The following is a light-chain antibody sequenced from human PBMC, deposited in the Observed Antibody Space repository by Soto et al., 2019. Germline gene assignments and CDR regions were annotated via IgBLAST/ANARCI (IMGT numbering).Light chain of an antibody. CDR1: QSVINN. CDR3: QQYNNWWT. CDR2: GAS. Sequence: EIVMTQSPATLSVSPGERATLSCRASQSVINNLAWYQKKPGQAPRLLIYGASTRATGIPARFSGSGSGTECTLTISSRQSEDFAFYYWQQYNNWWTFGQGTRVDIK. V-gene: IGKV3-15*01. J-gene: IGKJ1*01.